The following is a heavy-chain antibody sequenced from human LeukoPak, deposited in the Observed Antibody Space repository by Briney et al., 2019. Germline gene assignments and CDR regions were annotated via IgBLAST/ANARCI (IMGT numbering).Heavy chain of an antibody. D-gene: IGHD3-10*01. CDR2: IYYSGST. V-gene: IGHV4-59*01. Sequence: NSSETLSLTCTVSGGSISSYYWSWIRQPPGKGLEWIGYIYYSGSTNYNPSLKSRVTISVDTSKNQFSLKLSSVTAADTAVYYCARVVRSYYYGPGSDHRYMDVWGKGTTVTVSS. CDR3: ARVVRSYYYGPGSDHRYMDV. CDR1: GGSISSYY. J-gene: IGHJ6*03.